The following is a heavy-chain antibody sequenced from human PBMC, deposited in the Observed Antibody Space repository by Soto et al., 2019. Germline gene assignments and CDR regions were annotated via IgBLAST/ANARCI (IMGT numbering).Heavy chain of an antibody. CDR2: ISGSGGSI. CDR1: GFTFSTYA. D-gene: IGHD1-1*01. J-gene: IGHJ6*02. V-gene: IGHV3-23*01. Sequence: EVQLLESGGGLVQPGGSLRLSCAASGFTFSTYAMNWVRQAPGNGLEWVSAISGSGGSIHYADSVKGRFTISRDNSKITLYLQMNSLRDDDTAVYHCVKGYWKGDVWGQGTTVTVSS. CDR3: VKGYWKGDV.